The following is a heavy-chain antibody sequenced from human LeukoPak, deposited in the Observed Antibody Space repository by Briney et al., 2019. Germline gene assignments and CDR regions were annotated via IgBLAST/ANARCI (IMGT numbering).Heavy chain of an antibody. D-gene: IGHD3-22*01. Sequence: SETLSLTCAVSGGSISSGGYSWSWIRQPPGKGLEWIGYIYHSGSTYYNPSLKSRVTISVDRSKNQFSLKLSSVTAADTAVYYCASIDYDSSGYYFDYWGQGTLVTVSS. CDR3: ASIDYDSSGYYFDY. CDR1: GGSISSGGYS. CDR2: IYHSGST. J-gene: IGHJ4*02. V-gene: IGHV4-30-2*01.